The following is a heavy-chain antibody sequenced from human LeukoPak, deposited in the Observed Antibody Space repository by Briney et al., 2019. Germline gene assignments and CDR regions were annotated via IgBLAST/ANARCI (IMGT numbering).Heavy chain of an antibody. CDR2: IFYSGIT. CDR1: GGSISSYY. J-gene: IGHJ4*02. Sequence: SETLSLTCTVSGGSISSYYWSWIRQPPGKGLEWIGYIFYSGITNYNPSLSLKSRVTISVDTSKNQFSLKLSPVTAADTAVYYCATGSGSYYKPFDYWGQGTLVTVSS. V-gene: IGHV4-59*08. CDR3: ATGSGSYYKPFDY. D-gene: IGHD3-10*01.